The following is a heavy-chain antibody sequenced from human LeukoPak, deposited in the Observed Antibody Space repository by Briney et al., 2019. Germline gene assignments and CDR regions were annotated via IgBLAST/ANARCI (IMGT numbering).Heavy chain of an antibody. CDR1: GDSVSSNSGA. Sequence: SQTLSLTCAISGDSVSSNSGAWSWIRQSPSRGLEWLGRTYYRSKWYYDYAASVKSRITVNPDTSKNQFSLHLNSVTPEDTAVYYCAAGQWVEGLAAWGQGTLVTVSS. V-gene: IGHV6-1*01. D-gene: IGHD6-19*01. J-gene: IGHJ5*02. CDR3: AAGQWVEGLAA. CDR2: TYYRSKWYY.